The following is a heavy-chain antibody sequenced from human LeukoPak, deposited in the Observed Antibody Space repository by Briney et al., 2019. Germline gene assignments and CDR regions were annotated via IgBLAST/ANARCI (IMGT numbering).Heavy chain of an antibody. CDR3: ARERDRGVTSPYFDY. Sequence: SETLSLTCTVSGGSISSYYWSWIRQSAGKGLEWIGRIYTSGSTNYNPSLKSRVTMSVDTSKNQFSLKLSSVTAADTAVYYCARERDRGVTSPYFDYWGQGTLVTVSS. J-gene: IGHJ4*02. V-gene: IGHV4-4*07. CDR2: IYTSGST. D-gene: IGHD2-21*02. CDR1: GGSISSYY.